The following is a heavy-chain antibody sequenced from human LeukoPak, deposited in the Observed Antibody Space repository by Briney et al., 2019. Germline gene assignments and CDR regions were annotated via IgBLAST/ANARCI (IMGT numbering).Heavy chain of an antibody. CDR2: IYPGDSDT. J-gene: IGHJ5*02. CDR3: ANIQLWSDYNWFDP. D-gene: IGHD5-18*01. CDR1: GYSFTSYW. V-gene: IGHV5-51*01. Sequence: GGSLRLSCKGSGYSFTSYWIGWVRQTPGKGLEWMGIIYPGDSDTRYSPSFQGQVTISADKSISTAYLQWSSLKASDTAMYYCANIQLWSDYNWFDPWGQGTLVTVSS.